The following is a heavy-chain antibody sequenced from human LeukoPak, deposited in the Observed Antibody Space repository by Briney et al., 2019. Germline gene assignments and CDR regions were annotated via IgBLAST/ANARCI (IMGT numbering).Heavy chain of an antibody. CDR1: GFTFINYA. Sequence: GGSLRLSCAASGFTFINYAMTWIRQAPGKGLQCVSTIINTGGITYYADSVNGRFTIARDNSKNTLYLQLTSLRVEDTAVYYCSQNIAILPAFVSFDYWGQGTLVTVSS. D-gene: IGHD2-2*01. CDR3: SQNIAILPAFVSFDY. CDR2: IINTGGIT. J-gene: IGHJ4*02. V-gene: IGHV3-23*01.